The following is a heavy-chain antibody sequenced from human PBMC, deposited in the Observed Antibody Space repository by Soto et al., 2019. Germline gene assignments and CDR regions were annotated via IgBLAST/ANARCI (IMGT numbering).Heavy chain of an antibody. Sequence: PGGSLRLSWVASGITFGSRAMSRVRQAPGEGLEWVSTITDTGGDAKYADYVRGRFTISRDNSKKTLYLQMSSLRADDSAVYFCARGSKDSYPGSRIFDFWGRETLVTVS. CDR2: ITDTGGDA. J-gene: IGHJ4*02. D-gene: IGHD3-10*01. CDR1: GITFGSRA. V-gene: IGHV3-23*01. CDR3: ARGSKDSYPGSRIFDF.